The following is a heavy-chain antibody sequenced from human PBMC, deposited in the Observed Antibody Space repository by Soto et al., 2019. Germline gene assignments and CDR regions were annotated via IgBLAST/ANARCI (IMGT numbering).Heavy chain of an antibody. CDR3: ALGTIFGVVMKYYFDY. J-gene: IGHJ4*02. V-gene: IGHV1-69*13. CDR2: IIPIFGTA. CDR1: GGTFSSYA. D-gene: IGHD3-3*01. Sequence: SVKVSCKASGGTFSSYAISWVRQAPGQGLEWMGGIIPIFGTANYAQKFQGRVTITAGESTSTAYMELSSLRSEDTAVYYCALGTIFGVVMKYYFDYWGQGTLVTVSS.